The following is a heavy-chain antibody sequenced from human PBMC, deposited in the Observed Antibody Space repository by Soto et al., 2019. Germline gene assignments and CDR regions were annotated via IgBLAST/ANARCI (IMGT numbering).Heavy chain of an antibody. Sequence: QVQLEQSGSEVKKSGSSVKVSCKASGYSFSSHAVSWVRQAPGQGLEWMGGIIPVFGTPSYAQKFQGRVTISADKSTNTSSLELRSLRAEDTAVYYCARGGALSPSWYWGDGPDSWGQGTQVTVSS. CDR3: ARGGALSPSWYWGDGPDS. CDR1: GYSFSSHA. D-gene: IGHD6-13*01. CDR2: IIPVFGTP. J-gene: IGHJ4*02. V-gene: IGHV1-69*06.